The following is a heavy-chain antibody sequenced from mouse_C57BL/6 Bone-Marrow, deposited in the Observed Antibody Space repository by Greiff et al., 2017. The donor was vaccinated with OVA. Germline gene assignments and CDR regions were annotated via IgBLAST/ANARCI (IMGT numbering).Heavy chain of an antibody. CDR2: INPNNGGT. J-gene: IGHJ2*01. CDR1: GYTFTDYY. CDR3: ARAGRGYFDY. D-gene: IGHD4-1*01. V-gene: IGHV1-26*01. Sequence: VQLQQSGPELVKPGASVKISCKASGYTFTDYYMNWVKQSHGKSLEWIGDINPNNGGTSYNQKFKGKATLTVDKSSSTAYMELRSLTSEDSAVNYRARAGRGYFDYWGQGTTVTVSA.